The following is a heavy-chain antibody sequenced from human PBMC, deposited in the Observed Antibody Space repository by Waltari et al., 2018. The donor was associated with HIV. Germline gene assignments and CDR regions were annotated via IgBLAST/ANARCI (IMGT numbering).Heavy chain of an antibody. CDR1: GFTFDYPA. D-gene: IGHD3-22*01. J-gene: IGHJ4*02. CDR3: AKAYDSSGFQYYFDY. CDR2: INWNSDNI. V-gene: IGHV3-9*01. Sequence: EVQLVESGGDLVQPARSLRLSCSGPGFTFDYPAMHWVRQAPGKGLEWVSGINWNSDNIGYADSVKGRFTISRDHAKNSLYLQMNSLRPEDTALYYCAKAYDSSGFQYYFDYWGQGTLVTVSS.